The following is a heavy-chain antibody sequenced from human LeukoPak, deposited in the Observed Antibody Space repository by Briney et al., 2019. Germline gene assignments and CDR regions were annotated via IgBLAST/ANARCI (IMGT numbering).Heavy chain of an antibody. CDR1: GGSISSGDYY. V-gene: IGHV4-30-4*08. CDR3: ARDGGWNGFDY. Sequence: SETLSLTCTVSGGSISSGDYYWSWLRQPPGKGLEWTGYIYYSGSTYYNPSLKSRVTISVDTSKNQFSLKLSSVTAADTAVYYCARDGGWNGFDYWGQGTLVTVSS. CDR2: IYYSGST. D-gene: IGHD1-1*01. J-gene: IGHJ4*02.